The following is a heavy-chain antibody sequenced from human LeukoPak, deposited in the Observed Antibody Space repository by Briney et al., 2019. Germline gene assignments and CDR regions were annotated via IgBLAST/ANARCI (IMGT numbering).Heavy chain of an antibody. J-gene: IGHJ4*02. Sequence: GGSLRLSCAASGFTFSSYTMYWVRQAPGRGLVWVARFTSDGNSMTYADFVKGRFTVSRDIAKNTLYLQMNGLRAEDTAVYYCARAQVGTPTDCWGQGTLVTVSS. V-gene: IGHV3-74*01. CDR1: GFTFSSYT. CDR2: FTSDGNSM. CDR3: ARAQVGTPTDC. D-gene: IGHD1-26*01.